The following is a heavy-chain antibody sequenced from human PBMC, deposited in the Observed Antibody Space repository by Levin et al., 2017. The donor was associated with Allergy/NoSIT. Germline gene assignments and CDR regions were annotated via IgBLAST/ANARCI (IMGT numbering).Heavy chain of an antibody. Sequence: GGSLRLSCAASGFTFVNAWMNWVRQAPGKGLEWVGRIKSKADGGTTDYAEPVEGRFIISRNDSENTLHLQMNSLNIEDTAAYYCTNEVAVVAAATGSLHYWGQGTLVTVSS. D-gene: IGHD2-15*01. V-gene: IGHV3-15*01. CDR1: GFTFVNAW. J-gene: IGHJ4*02. CDR2: IKSKADGGTT. CDR3: TNEVAVVAAATGSLHY.